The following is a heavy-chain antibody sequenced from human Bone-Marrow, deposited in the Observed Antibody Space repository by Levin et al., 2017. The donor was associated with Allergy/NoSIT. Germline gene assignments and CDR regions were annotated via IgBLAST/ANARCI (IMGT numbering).Heavy chain of an antibody. D-gene: IGHD5-18*01. CDR2: MNPNSGNT. CDR3: ARGAIGTAMVTTTDGTDDY. V-gene: IGHV1-8*01. Sequence: ASVKVSCKASGYTFTSYDINWVRQATGQGLEWMGWMNPNSGNTGYAQKFQGRVTMTRNTSISTAYMELSSLRSEDTAVYYCARGAIGTAMVTTTDGTDDYWGQGTLVTVSS. J-gene: IGHJ4*02. CDR1: GYTFTSYD.